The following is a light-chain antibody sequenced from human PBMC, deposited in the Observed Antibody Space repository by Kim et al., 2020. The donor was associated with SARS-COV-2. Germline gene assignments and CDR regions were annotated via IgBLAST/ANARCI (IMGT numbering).Light chain of an antibody. CDR1: QIVSSSY. CDR2: GAS. Sequence: EIVLTQSPGTLSLSPGERATLSCRASQIVSSSYLAWYQQKPGQAPRLLIYGASSRATGIPDRFSGSGSGTDFTLTISRLEPEDFAVYYCQQYDSSLWTFGQGTKVDIK. V-gene: IGKV3-20*01. J-gene: IGKJ1*01. CDR3: QQYDSSLWT.